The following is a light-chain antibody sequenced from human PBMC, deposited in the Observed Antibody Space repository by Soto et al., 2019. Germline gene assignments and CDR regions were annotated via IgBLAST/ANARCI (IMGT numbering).Light chain of an antibody. V-gene: IGKV1-39*01. J-gene: IGKJ4*01. CDR3: QQSYTSLFLT. Sequence: DIQLTQSPSSLSASIGDRVTITCRAGQNVRTYLNWYQHKPGEAPKLLIYAASTLPSGVPSRFSANGSGTDFTISISRLQPEDFATYFWQQSYTSLFLTFGGGTKLEIK. CDR1: QNVRTY. CDR2: AAS.